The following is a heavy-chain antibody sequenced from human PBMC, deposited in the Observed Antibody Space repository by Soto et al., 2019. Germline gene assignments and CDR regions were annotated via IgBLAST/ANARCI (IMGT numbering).Heavy chain of an antibody. D-gene: IGHD6-19*01. J-gene: IGHJ4*02. CDR3: ARDGRQWLARYYFDY. Sequence: QVQLVESGGGVVQPGRSLRLSCAASGFTFSSYAMHWVRQAPGKGLEWVAVISYDGSNKYYADSVKGRFTISRDNSKNTLYLQMNSLRAEDTAVYYCARDGRQWLARYYFDYWGQGTLVTVSS. CDR2: ISYDGSNK. CDR1: GFTFSSYA. V-gene: IGHV3-30-3*01.